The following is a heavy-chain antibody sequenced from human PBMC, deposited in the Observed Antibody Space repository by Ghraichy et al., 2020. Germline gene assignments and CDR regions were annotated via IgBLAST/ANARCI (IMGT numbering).Heavy chain of an antibody. D-gene: IGHD3-10*01. Sequence: GESLNISCAASGFTFSSYWMHWVRQAPGKGLAWVSRINNDGSITTYADSVKGRFTISRDNAKNTLYLQMNSLRAEDTAVYYCARDVLRRGQGTMVTVSS. CDR1: GFTFSSYW. V-gene: IGHV3-74*01. CDR2: INNDGSIT. CDR3: ARDVLR. J-gene: IGHJ3*01.